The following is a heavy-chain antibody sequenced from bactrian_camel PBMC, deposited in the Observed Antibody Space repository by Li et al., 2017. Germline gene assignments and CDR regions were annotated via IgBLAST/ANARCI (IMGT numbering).Heavy chain of an antibody. Sequence: HVQLVESGGGSVQAGGSLRLSCVASGVTVSRICMAWFRQAPANEREGVAAKYTLGYTSYADSVKDRFTISKDNGKNTLYLQMYSLKPEDTAMYYCAADVYRLYGIDYWGKGTQVTVS. CDR2: KYTLGYT. CDR1: GVTVSRIC. V-gene: IGHV3S53*01. J-gene: IGHJ7*01.